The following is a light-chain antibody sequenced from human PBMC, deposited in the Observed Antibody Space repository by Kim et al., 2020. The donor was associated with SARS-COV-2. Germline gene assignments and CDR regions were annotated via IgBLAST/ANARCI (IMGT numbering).Light chain of an antibody. CDR1: QTVGSNY. Sequence: SPGERATLSCRASQTVGSNYLAWYQQKPGQAPRLLIYGASTRATGIPDRFSGSGSGTDFTLTISRLEPEDFAVYYCQQYRSSLMYTFGQGTKLEI. CDR2: GAS. V-gene: IGKV3-20*01. CDR3: QQYRSSLMYT. J-gene: IGKJ2*01.